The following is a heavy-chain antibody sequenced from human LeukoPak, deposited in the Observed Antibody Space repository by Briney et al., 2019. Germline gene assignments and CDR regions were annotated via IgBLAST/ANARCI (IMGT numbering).Heavy chain of an antibody. V-gene: IGHV3-74*01. Sequence: LSGGSLRLSCAASGFTFSSYWMHWFSQAPGKGLVWVSRITSDGSSTSYADSVKGRFTISRDNAKNTLYLQMNSLRAEDTAVYYCARASSGFDYWGQGTLVTVSS. CDR2: ITSDGSST. J-gene: IGHJ4*02. CDR1: GFTFSSYW. D-gene: IGHD3-22*01. CDR3: ARASSGFDY.